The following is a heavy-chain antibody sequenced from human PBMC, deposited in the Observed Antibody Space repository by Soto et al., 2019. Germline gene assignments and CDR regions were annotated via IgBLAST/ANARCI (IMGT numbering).Heavy chain of an antibody. J-gene: IGHJ4*02. CDR3: AIAGHDSSGYYYGGLDY. CDR1: GFTFSRYG. V-gene: IGHV3-33*01. Sequence: GGSLRLSCAASGFTFSRYGMHWVRQAPGKGLEWVAVIWTDGSYEYYADSVMGRFTISRDNSKNTLYLQMNSLRAEDTAVYYCAIAGHDSSGYYYGGLDYWGPGTLVTVSS. CDR2: IWTDGSYE. D-gene: IGHD3-22*01.